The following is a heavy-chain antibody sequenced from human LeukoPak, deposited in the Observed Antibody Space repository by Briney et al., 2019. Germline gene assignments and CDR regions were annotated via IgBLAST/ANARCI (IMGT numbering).Heavy chain of an antibody. Sequence: SETLSLTCAVYGGSFSGYYWSWIRQPPGKGLEWIGEINHSGSTNYNPSLKSRVTISVDTSKNQFSLKLSSVTAADTAVYYCARVYSSGWPAYYYYGMGVWGQGTTVTVSS. CDR3: ARVYSSGWPAYYYYGMGV. D-gene: IGHD6-19*01. J-gene: IGHJ6*02. V-gene: IGHV4-34*01. CDR2: INHSGST. CDR1: GGSFSGYY.